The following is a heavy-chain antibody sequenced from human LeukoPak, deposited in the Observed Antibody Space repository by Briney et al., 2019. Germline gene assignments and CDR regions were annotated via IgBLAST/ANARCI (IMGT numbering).Heavy chain of an antibody. CDR2: INHSGST. V-gene: IGHV4-34*01. J-gene: IGHJ4*02. Sequence: RTSETLSLTCAVYGGSFSGYYWSWIRQPPGKGLEWIGEINHSGSTNYNPSLKSRVTISVDTSKNQFSLKLSPVTAADTAVYYCARGIAVTRRFDYWGQGTLVTVSS. CDR3: ARGIAVTRRFDY. CDR1: GGSFSGYY. D-gene: IGHD4-17*01.